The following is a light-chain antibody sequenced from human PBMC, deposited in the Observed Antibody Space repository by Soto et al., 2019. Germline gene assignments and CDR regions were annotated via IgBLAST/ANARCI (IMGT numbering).Light chain of an antibody. J-gene: IGLJ1*01. V-gene: IGLV2-14*01. CDR1: SSDVGAYNY. Sequence: QPGPTQPGSGSASPGRSITISCTETSSDVGAYNYVSWYQQHPGKAPKLMIYDVSNRPSGVSNRFSGSKSGNTASLTISGLQAEDEADYYCSSYPSSSTLYVFGTGTKVTVL. CDR3: SSYPSSSTLYV. CDR2: DVS.